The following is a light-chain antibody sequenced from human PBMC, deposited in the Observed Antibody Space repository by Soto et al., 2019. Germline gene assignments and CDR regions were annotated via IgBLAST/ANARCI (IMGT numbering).Light chain of an antibody. CDR1: QSVSSS. Sequence: EIVMTQSPATLSVSPGERATLSCRASQSVSSSLAWYQQKPGQAPRLLIYGASTRATGVPARFSGSGSGTAFALPISSLQSEDFAVYYCQQCYNWPLTFGGGTKVEIK. CDR2: GAS. J-gene: IGKJ4*01. CDR3: QQCYNWPLT. V-gene: IGKV3-15*01.